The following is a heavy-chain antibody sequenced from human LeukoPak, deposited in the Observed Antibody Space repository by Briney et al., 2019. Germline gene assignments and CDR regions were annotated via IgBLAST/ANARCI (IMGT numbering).Heavy chain of an antibody. J-gene: IGHJ4*02. CDR1: GFTFSSYS. D-gene: IGHD3-22*01. CDR3: AAAQDYYDSSGYYYPLLFDY. Sequence: KPGGSLRLSCAASGFTFSSYSMNWVRQAPGKGLEWVSSISSSSSYIYYADSVKGRFTISRDNAKNSLYLQMNSLRAEDTAVYYCAAAQDYYDSSGYYYPLLFDYWGQGTLVTVSS. CDR2: ISSSSSYI. V-gene: IGHV3-21*04.